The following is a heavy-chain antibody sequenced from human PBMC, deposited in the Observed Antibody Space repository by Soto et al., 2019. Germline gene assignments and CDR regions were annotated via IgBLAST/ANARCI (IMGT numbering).Heavy chain of an antibody. Sequence: PSETLSLTCPVSGFSVSSGIYYWSWFRQPPGKGLEWIGYIYYTGSTNYNPSLKSRVTISADTSKNQFSLKLSSVTAADTAVYYCARFPYSSGYYYFDYWGQGTLVTVSS. J-gene: IGHJ4*02. D-gene: IGHD6-19*01. CDR1: GFSVSSGIYY. V-gene: IGHV4-61*01. CDR3: ARFPYSSGYYYFDY. CDR2: IYYTGST.